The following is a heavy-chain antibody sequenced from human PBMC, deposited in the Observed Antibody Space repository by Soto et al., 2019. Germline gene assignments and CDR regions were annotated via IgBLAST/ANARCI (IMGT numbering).Heavy chain of an antibody. CDR1: GGSFSGYY. J-gene: IGHJ5*02. D-gene: IGHD3-3*01. CDR2: INHSGST. V-gene: IGHV4-34*01. Sequence: QVQLQQWGAGLLKPSETLSLTCAVYGGSFSGYYWSWIRQPPGKGLEWIGEINHSGSTNYNPSLKRRVTISVDTSKNQFSLKLSSVTAADTAVYYCARAGYDFWSEPINWFDPWGQGTLVTVSS. CDR3: ARAGYDFWSEPINWFDP.